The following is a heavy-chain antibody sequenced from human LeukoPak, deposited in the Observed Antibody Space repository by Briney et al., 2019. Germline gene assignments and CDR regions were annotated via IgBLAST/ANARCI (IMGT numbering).Heavy chain of an antibody. Sequence: PGGSLRLSCTVSGFSFENYGMHWVRQAPGKALEWVAVLSYDGSNKYYADSVKGRFTISRDNSKNTLYLQMNSLRAEDTAVYYCATHYYDSSGYHSPDYWGLGTLVTVSS. CDR3: ATHYYDSSGYHSPDY. CDR2: LSYDGSNK. D-gene: IGHD3-22*01. CDR1: GFSFENYG. J-gene: IGHJ4*02. V-gene: IGHV3-30*03.